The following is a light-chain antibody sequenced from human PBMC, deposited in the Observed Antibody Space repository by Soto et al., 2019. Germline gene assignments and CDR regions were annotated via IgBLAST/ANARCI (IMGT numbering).Light chain of an antibody. Sequence: EIVLTQSPATLSLSPGERATLSCRASQSISSSLGWYQQKPGQLPRLLIYEASNRATGIPARFSGSGSGTDFTLTISSLEPEDFAVYYCPQRRDWPLTFGGGTKMEIK. CDR3: PQRRDWPLT. J-gene: IGKJ4*01. V-gene: IGKV3-11*01. CDR2: EAS. CDR1: QSISSS.